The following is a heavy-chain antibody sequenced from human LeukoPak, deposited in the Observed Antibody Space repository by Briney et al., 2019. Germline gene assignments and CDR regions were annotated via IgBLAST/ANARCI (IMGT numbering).Heavy chain of an antibody. J-gene: IGHJ3*02. V-gene: IGHV1-69*13. D-gene: IGHD3-3*01. Sequence: SVKVSCKASGGTFSSYAISWVRQAPGQGLEWMGGIIPIFGTANYAQKFQGRVTITADESTSTAYMELSSLRSEDTAVYYCARAETYYDFWSGYYDAFDAFDIWGQGTMVTVSS. CDR3: ARAETYYDFWSGYYDAFDAFDI. CDR2: IIPIFGTA. CDR1: GGTFSSYA.